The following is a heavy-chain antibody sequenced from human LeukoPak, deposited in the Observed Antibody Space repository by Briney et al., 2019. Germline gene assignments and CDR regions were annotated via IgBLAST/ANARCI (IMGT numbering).Heavy chain of an antibody. Sequence: GGSLRLSCGASGFTLSTYWMSWVRQAPGKGLEWVANINQDGTEKKYVDSVKGRFTISRDNSKNTLYLQMNSLRAEDTAVYYCAKELYSSGWYTTYGTNDYWGQGTLVTVSS. V-gene: IGHV3-7*03. J-gene: IGHJ4*02. CDR3: AKELYSSGWYTTYGTNDY. CDR2: INQDGTEK. CDR1: GFTLSTYW. D-gene: IGHD6-19*01.